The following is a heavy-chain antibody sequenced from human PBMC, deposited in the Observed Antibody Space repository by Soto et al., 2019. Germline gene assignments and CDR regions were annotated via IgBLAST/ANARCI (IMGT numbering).Heavy chain of an antibody. CDR1: GFIFCTYA. CDR2: ISDTGGGT. Sequence: GGSLRLSCAASGFIFCTYAIICCGQSPCKWREWVAVISDTGGGTYYADSVKGRFTISRDNSKNTLYLQMNSLRAEDTGLYYCAKEAGGGPYSTAWYEFDYWGQGTQVTVSS. CDR3: AKEAGGGPYSTAWYEFDY. D-gene: IGHD2-2*01. V-gene: IGHV3-23*01. J-gene: IGHJ4*02.